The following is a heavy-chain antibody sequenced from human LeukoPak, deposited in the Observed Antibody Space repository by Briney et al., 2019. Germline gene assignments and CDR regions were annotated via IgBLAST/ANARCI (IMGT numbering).Heavy chain of an antibody. CDR3: ARFRNYYGDYSPLDY. Sequence: GGSLRLSCAASGFTFSTYAMSWVRQAPGKGLEWVSGISGGGDNTNYADSVKGRFTISRDNSKNTLSLQMSSLRVEDTAVYYCARFRNYYGDYSPLDYWGQGTLVTVSS. V-gene: IGHV3-23*01. CDR2: ISGGGDNT. CDR1: GFTFSTYA. J-gene: IGHJ4*02. D-gene: IGHD4-17*01.